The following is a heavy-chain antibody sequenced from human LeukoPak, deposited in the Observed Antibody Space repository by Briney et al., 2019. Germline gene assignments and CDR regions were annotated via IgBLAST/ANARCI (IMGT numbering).Heavy chain of an antibody. Sequence: GGSLRLSCAASGFTFSSYSMNWVRQAPGKGLEWVSYISSSSSTIYYADSVKGRFTISRDNAKNSLYLQMNSLRVEDTAVYYCARGVFPDPWGQGTLVTVSS. CDR3: ARGVFPDP. CDR2: ISSSSSTI. J-gene: IGHJ5*02. V-gene: IGHV3-48*01. CDR1: GFTFSSYS.